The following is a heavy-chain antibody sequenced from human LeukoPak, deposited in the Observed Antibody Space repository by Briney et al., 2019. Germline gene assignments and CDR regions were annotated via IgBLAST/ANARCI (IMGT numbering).Heavy chain of an antibody. D-gene: IGHD6-6*01. CDR2: IWYDGSHQ. CDR1: GFTFSEFG. V-gene: IGHV3-33*01. J-gene: IGHJ6*02. CDR3: AMPTSPFYYYGMDV. Sequence: GGSLRLSCAASGFTFSEFGMQWVRQAPGKGLEWVAVIWYDGSHQYYVDSVKGRFTISRDNSKNTLCLQMNSLRAEDTGVYYCAMPTSPFYYYGMDVWGQGTTVTVSS.